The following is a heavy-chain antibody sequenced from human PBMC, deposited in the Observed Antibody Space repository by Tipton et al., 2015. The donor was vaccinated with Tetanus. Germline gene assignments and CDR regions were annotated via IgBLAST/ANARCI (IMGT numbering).Heavy chain of an antibody. J-gene: IGHJ6*03. CDR3: ARGALFDYYYYMDV. CDR1: GGSVRSTNSY. CDR2: LLYGANT. Sequence: TLSLTCTVSGGSVRSTNSYWSWLRQPPGKGLEWVGYLLYGANTKYNPSLKSRVTISGDPSKNQFSLRLTSVSAADTAVYYCARGALFDYYYYMDVWGKGTTVIVSS. V-gene: IGHV4-61*01.